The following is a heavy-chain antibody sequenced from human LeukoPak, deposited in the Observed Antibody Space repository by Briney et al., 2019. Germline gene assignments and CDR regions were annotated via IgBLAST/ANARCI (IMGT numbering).Heavy chain of an antibody. J-gene: IGHJ3*02. CDR2: IYYSGTT. Sequence: EWIGYIYYSGTTNYNPSLKSRVTISVDTSKNQFSLKLSSVTAADTAVYYCARHSLADAFDIWGQGTMVTVSS. CDR3: ARHSLADAFDI. V-gene: IGHV4-59*08. D-gene: IGHD2-15*01.